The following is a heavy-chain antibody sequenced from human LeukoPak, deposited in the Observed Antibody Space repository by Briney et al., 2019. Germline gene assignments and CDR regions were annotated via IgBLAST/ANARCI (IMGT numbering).Heavy chain of an antibody. J-gene: IGHJ4*02. Sequence: GGPLRLSCTASGFTFGDYAMSWVRQAPGKGLEWVGFIRSKAYGGTTEYAASVKGRFTISRDDSKSIAYLQMNSLKTEDTAVYYCTSVVVLYYFDYWGQGTLVTVSS. CDR3: TSVVVLYYFDY. V-gene: IGHV3-49*04. CDR2: IRSKAYGGTT. D-gene: IGHD3-22*01. CDR1: GFTFGDYA.